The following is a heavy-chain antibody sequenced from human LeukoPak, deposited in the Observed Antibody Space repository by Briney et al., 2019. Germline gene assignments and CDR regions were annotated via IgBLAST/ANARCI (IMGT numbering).Heavy chain of an antibody. V-gene: IGHV6-1*01. CDR3: VRGSALDI. J-gene: IGHJ3*02. CDR1: GDSVSSNNAA. CDR2: TYYRSRWFT. Sequence: SQTLSLTCAISGDSVSSNNAAWNWIRQSPSRGVEWLGRTYYRSRWFTDYALSVKSRITINPDTSRDQFSLQLNSVSPEDTAVYYCVRGSALDIWGQGTMVTVSS.